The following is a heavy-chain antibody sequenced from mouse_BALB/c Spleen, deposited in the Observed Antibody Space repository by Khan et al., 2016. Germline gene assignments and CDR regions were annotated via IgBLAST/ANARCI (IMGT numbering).Heavy chain of an antibody. Sequence: EVQLQESGPSLVKPSQTLSLTCSVTGDSITSGYWNWIRKFPGNKLEYMGYISYSGNTYYNPSLTSRISIPRDNSENQYYLQLHSVTTEDTATYYCARFDGSCFDYLGQGTTLTVSS. D-gene: IGHD2-3*01. CDR1: GDSITSGY. CDR3: ARFDGSCFDY. CDR2: ISYSGNT. V-gene: IGHV3-8*02. J-gene: IGHJ2*01.